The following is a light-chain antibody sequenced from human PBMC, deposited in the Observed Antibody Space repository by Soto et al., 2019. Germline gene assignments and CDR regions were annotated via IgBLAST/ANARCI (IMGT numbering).Light chain of an antibody. CDR1: SSDVGGYNY. CDR3: SSYTSSSTLVV. J-gene: IGLJ2*01. CDR2: S. V-gene: IGLV2-14*01. Sequence: QPALTQPASVSGSPGQSITISCTGTSSDVGGYNYVSWYQQHPGKAPKLISNRPSGVSNRFSGSKSGNTASLTISGLQAEDEADYYCSSYTSSSTLVVFGGGTQLTVL.